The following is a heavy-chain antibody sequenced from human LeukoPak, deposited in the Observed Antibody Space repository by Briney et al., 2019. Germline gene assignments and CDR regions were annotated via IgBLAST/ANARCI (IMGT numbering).Heavy chain of an antibody. V-gene: IGHV3-23*01. Sequence: PGRSLRLSCAASGFTFSSYAMSWVRQAPGKRLEWVSAISGSGGSTYYADSVKGRFTISRDNSKNTLYLQMNSLRAEDTAVYYCAKNSGYDLFPYYFDYWGQGTLVAVSS. J-gene: IGHJ4*02. CDR3: AKNSGYDLFPYYFDY. CDR2: ISGSGGST. D-gene: IGHD5-12*01. CDR1: GFTFSSYA.